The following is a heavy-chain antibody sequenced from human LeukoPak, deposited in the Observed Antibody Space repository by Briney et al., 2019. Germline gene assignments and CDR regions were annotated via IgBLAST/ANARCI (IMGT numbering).Heavy chain of an antibody. CDR3: ATFVPYSDSSDFYIHAFHI. CDR2: INPNSGGT. CDR1: GYTFTGYY. D-gene: IGHD3-22*01. Sequence: GASVKVSCKASGYTFTGYYMHWVRQAPGQGLEWMGWINPNSGGTNYAQKFQGRVTMTRDTSISTAYMELSRLRSEDTAVYYCATFVPYSDSSDFYIHAFHIWGRGTMVTVSS. V-gene: IGHV1-2*02. J-gene: IGHJ3*02.